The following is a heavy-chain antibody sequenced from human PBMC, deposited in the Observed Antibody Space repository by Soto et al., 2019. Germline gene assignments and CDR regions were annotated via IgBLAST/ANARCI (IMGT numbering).Heavy chain of an antibody. CDR3: SADHPHTAIGWPV. J-gene: IGHJ6*02. CDR2: IVVASGRT. Sequence: SVKVSCKASGFDFGSFGIQFLRQTRGRGLEWIGWIVVASGRTNYARQFQGRVAFSRDMSSTTAYMDLYDLKSDDTAVYFCSADHPHTAIGWPVWGQGXTVTVSS. CDR1: GFDFGSFG. V-gene: IGHV1-58*02.